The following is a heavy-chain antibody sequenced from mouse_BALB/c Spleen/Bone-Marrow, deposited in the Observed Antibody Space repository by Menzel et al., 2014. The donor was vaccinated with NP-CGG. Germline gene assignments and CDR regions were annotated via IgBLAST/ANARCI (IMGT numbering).Heavy chain of an antibody. Sequence: VKLVESGPGLVQPSQSLSITCTVSGFSLTSYGVHWVRPSPGKGLEWLGIIWSGGSTDYNAAFISRLSISKDNSKSQVFFKMNSLQPNDTAIYYCARTGPSFAYWGQGTLVTVSA. CDR2: IWSGGST. CDR3: ARTGPSFAY. CDR1: GFSLTSYG. V-gene: IGHV2-2*02. J-gene: IGHJ3*01.